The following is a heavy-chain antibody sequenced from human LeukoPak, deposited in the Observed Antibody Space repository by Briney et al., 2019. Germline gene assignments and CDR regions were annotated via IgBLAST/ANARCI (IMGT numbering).Heavy chain of an antibody. D-gene: IGHD3-3*01. Sequence: GGSLRLSCAASGFTVSSYAMSWVRQAPGKGLEWVSAISGSGGRTYYADSVKRRFTISRDNSKNTLYLQMNSLRAEDTAVYYCAFSSYYDFWSGYYFDYWGQGTLVTVSS. J-gene: IGHJ4*02. V-gene: IGHV3-23*01. CDR2: ISGSGGRT. CDR1: GFTVSSYA. CDR3: AFSSYYDFWSGYYFDY.